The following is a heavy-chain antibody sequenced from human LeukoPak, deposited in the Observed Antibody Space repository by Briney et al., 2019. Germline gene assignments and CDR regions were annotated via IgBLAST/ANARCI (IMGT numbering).Heavy chain of an antibody. CDR1: GGSFSGYY. Sequence: SETLSLTCAVYGGSFSGYYWGWIRQPPGKGLAWIGSIYHSGSTYYNPSLKSRVTISVDTSKNQFSLKLSSVSAADTAVYYCASTYDFWSGSHDYWGQGTLVTVSS. J-gene: IGHJ4*02. V-gene: IGHV4-38-2*01. CDR3: ASTYDFWSGSHDY. CDR2: IYHSGST. D-gene: IGHD3-3*01.